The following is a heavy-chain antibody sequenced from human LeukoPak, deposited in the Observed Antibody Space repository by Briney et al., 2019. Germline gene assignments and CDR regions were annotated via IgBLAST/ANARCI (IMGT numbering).Heavy chain of an antibody. V-gene: IGHV1-69*13. D-gene: IGHD1-7*01. Sequence: SVKVSCKASGGTFISYAISWVRQAPGQALEWRGGIIPIFGTANYAQKFQGRVTITADESTSTAYMELSSLRSEDTAVYYCARDSGLTGTTISPFQHWGQGTLVTVSS. CDR1: GGTFISYA. CDR3: ARDSGLTGTTISPFQH. J-gene: IGHJ1*01. CDR2: IIPIFGTA.